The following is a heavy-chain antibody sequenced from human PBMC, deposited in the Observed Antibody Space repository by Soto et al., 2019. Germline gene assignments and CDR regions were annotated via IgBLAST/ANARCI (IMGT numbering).Heavy chain of an antibody. CDR1: GYTFTSYG. CDR3: ARASLDFWSGYYYFDY. V-gene: IGHV1-18*01. Sequence: GASVKVSCKASGYTFTSYGISWVRQAPGQGLEWMGWISAYNGNTNYAQKLQGRVTMTTDTSTSTAYMELRSLRSDDTAVYYCARASLDFWSGYYYFDYWGPGTLVTVSS. J-gene: IGHJ4*02. CDR2: ISAYNGNT. D-gene: IGHD3-3*01.